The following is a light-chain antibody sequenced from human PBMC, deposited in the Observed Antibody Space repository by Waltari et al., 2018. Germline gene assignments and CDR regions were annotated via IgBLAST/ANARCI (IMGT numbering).Light chain of an antibody. V-gene: IGKV3-20*01. CDR3: QQYDTSPKYT. J-gene: IGKJ2*01. Sequence: DIVLTQSPGTLSLSPGERTTLSCRASQSVRSNYLAWYQQKPGQAPRLLIFGASNRATGIPDRFSGSGSGTDFTLTISRLEPEDFAVYYCQQYDTSPKYTFGQGTKLEIK. CDR2: GAS. CDR1: QSVRSNY.